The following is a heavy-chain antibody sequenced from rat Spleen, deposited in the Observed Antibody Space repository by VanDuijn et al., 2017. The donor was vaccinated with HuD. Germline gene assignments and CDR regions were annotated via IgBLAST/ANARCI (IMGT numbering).Heavy chain of an antibody. V-gene: IGHV5-27*01. Sequence: EVQLVESGGGLVQPGRSLKLSCAASGFTFSDYGMAWVRQAPTKGLEWVAYISSGGGNTYYRDSVKGRFTISRDNAKSTLYLQMDSLRSEDTATYYCTTVGTGYGDGMDAWGQGASVTVSS. CDR1: GFTFSDYG. CDR2: ISSGGGNT. CDR3: TTVGTGYGDGMDA. D-gene: IGHD1-4*01. J-gene: IGHJ4*01.